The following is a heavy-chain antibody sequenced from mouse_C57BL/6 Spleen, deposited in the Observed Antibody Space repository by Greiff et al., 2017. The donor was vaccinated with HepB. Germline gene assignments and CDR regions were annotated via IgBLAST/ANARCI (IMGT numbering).Heavy chain of an antibody. J-gene: IGHJ3*01. D-gene: IGHD3-2*02. CDR2: ISNGGGSP. Sequence: EVMLVESGGGLVQPGGSLKLSCAASGFTFSDYYMYWVRQTPEKRLEWVAYISNGGGSPYYPDPVKGRFTISRDNAKNTLYLQMSRLKSEDTAMYYCARQTAQATGFAYWGQGTLVTVSA. CDR3: ARQTAQATGFAY. CDR1: GFTFSDYY. V-gene: IGHV5-12*01.